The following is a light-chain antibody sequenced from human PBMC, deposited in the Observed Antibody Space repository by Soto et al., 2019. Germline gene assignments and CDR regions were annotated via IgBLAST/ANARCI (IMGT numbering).Light chain of an antibody. CDR3: AAWDDSLNGYV. CDR1: SSNIGNNG. Sequence: QSVLPQPPSVSGAPRQRVTISCSGSSSNIGNNGVNWYQQFPGKAPKLLIYYDELLPSGVSDRFSGSRSGTSASLAISGLQSEDEADYYCAAWDDSLNGYVFGIGTKLTVL. J-gene: IGLJ1*01. CDR2: YDE. V-gene: IGLV1-36*01.